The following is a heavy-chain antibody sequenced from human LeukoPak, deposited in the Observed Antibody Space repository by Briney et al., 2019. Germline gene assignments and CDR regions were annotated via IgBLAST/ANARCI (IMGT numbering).Heavy chain of an antibody. J-gene: IGHJ6*02. CDR2: IYSGGST. D-gene: IGHD2-2*02. CDR1: GFTFSSYA. Sequence: GRSLRLSCAASGFTFSSYAMHWVRQAPGKGLEWVSVIYSGGSTYYADSVKGRFTISRDNSKNTLYLQMNSLRAEDTAVYYCATRGYCSSTSCYTSRYGMDVWGQGTTVTVSS. V-gene: IGHV3-53*01. CDR3: ATRGYCSSTSCYTSRYGMDV.